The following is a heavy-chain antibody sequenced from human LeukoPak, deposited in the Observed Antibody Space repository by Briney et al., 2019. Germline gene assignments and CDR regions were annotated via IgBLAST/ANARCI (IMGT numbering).Heavy chain of an antibody. D-gene: IGHD2-21*02. CDR1: GFTFDDYA. V-gene: IGHV3-9*01. CDR3: AGAVVVTAIPSGKFDY. Sequence: PGGSLRLSCAASGFTFDDYAMHWVRQAPGKGLEWVSGISWNSGSIGYADSVKGRFTISRDNAKNSLYLQMNSLRAEDTAVYYCAGAVVVTAIPSGKFDYWGQGTLVTVSS. J-gene: IGHJ4*02. CDR2: ISWNSGSI.